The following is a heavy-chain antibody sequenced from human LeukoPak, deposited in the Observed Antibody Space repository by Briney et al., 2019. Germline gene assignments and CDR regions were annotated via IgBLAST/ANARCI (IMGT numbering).Heavy chain of an antibody. V-gene: IGHV1-69*13. CDR3: AGSTVTRLAEYFQH. D-gene: IGHD4-17*01. CDR1: GGTFSSYA. Sequence: ASVKVSCKASGGTFSSYAISWVRQAPGQGLEWMGGIIPIFGTANYAQKFQGRVTITAEESTSTAYTELSSLRSEDTAVYYCAGSTVTRLAEYFQHWGQGTLVTVSS. CDR2: IIPIFGTA. J-gene: IGHJ1*01.